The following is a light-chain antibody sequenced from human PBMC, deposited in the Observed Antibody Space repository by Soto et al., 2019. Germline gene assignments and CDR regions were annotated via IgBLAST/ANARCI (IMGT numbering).Light chain of an antibody. CDR3: QVWDSGSDHDV. CDR2: DDS. CDR1: NIGTIR. J-gene: IGLJ2*01. V-gene: IGLV3-21*02. Sequence: SYVLTRPPSVSVAPGQTAKITCGGNNIGTIRVHWYQQKPGQAPVLVVYDDSDRPSGIPERFSDSKSGNTATLTISRVEVGDEADYYCQVWDSGSDHDVFGGGTKVTVL.